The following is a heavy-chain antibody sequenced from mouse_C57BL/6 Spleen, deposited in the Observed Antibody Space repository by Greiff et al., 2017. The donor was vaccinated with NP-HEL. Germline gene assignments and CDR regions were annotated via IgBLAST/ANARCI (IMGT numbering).Heavy chain of an antibody. CDR1: GFSINSDCY. D-gene: IGHD2-1*01. Sequence: VKLMESGPSLVRPSQTLSLTCTVTGFSINSDCYWIWIRQFPGNKLEYIGYTFYSGITYYNPSLESRTYITRDTSKNQFSLKLSSVTTEDTATYYCARAPYYGNYEGYAMDYWGQGTSVTVSS. CDR2: TFYSGIT. V-gene: IGHV3-3*01. CDR3: ARAPYYGNYEGYAMDY. J-gene: IGHJ4*01.